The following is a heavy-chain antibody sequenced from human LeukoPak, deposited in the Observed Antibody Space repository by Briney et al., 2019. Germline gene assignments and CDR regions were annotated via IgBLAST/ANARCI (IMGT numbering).Heavy chain of an antibody. V-gene: IGHV1-2*02. Sequence: ASVKVSCKASGYTFTGYYMHWVRQAPGQGLEWMGWINPKSGGTNYAQKFQGRVTMTRDTSIRTAYMELTRLRSDDTAVYYCAKDRYGDYEAPFHYYMEVWGKGTAVTVSS. CDR1: GYTFTGYY. CDR2: INPKSGGT. D-gene: IGHD5-12*01. CDR3: AKDRYGDYEAPFHYYMEV. J-gene: IGHJ6*03.